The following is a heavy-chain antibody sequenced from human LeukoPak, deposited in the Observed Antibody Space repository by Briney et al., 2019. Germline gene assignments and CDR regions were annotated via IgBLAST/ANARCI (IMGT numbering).Heavy chain of an antibody. CDR2: IYTSGST. V-gene: IGHV4-4*07. Sequence: PSETLSLTCTVSGGSISSYYWSWIRRPPGKGLEWIGRIYTSGSTNYNPSLKSRVTMSVDTSKNQFSLKLSSVTAADTAVYYCASYRIQLWSLPGAFDIWGQGTMVTVS. J-gene: IGHJ3*02. CDR3: ASYRIQLWSLPGAFDI. D-gene: IGHD5-18*01. CDR1: GGSISSYY.